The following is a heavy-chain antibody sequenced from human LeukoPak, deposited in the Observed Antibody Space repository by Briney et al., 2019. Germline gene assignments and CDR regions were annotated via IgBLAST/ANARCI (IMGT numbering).Heavy chain of an antibody. J-gene: IGHJ4*02. CDR3: ARGARGTTSGYSYFDY. V-gene: IGHV3-7*01. CDR2: INQDGSEE. CDR1: GGSISSSSYY. D-gene: IGHD1-1*01. Sequence: ETLSLTCTVSGGSISSSSYYWGWIRQPPGKGLEWVANINQDGSEEHYVDSVKGRFTISRDTARNSLPVQMNSLRVEDTALYFCARGARGTTSGYSYFDYWGQGTLVTVSS.